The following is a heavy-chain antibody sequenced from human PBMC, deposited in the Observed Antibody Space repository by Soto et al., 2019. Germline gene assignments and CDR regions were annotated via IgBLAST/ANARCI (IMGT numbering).Heavy chain of an antibody. J-gene: IGHJ3*02. D-gene: IGHD3-10*01. CDR3: ARRYGSVSYATTAAFXI. V-gene: IGHV5-51*01. CDR1: GYSFTSYW. Sequence: LGESLKISCKGSGYSFTSYWIGWVRQMPGKGLEWMGIIYPGDSDTRYSPSFQGQVTISADKSISTAYLQWSSLKASDTAMYYCARRYGSVSYATTAAFXIWGQGTMVTVSS. CDR2: IYPGDSDT.